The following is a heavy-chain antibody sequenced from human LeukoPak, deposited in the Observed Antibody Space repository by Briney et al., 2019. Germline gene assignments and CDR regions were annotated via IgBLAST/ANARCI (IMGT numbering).Heavy chain of an antibody. CDR1: GFTFSNYA. CDR3: AKTLGRYYDFWSGYYFDY. Sequence: GGSLRLSCAASGFTFSNYAMSWVRQAPGKGLEWVSAISGSGGSTYYADSVKGRFTISRDNSKNTLYLQMNSLRAEDTAVYYCAKTLGRYYDFWSGYYFDYWGQGTLVTVSS. D-gene: IGHD3-3*01. V-gene: IGHV3-23*01. CDR2: ISGSGGST. J-gene: IGHJ4*02.